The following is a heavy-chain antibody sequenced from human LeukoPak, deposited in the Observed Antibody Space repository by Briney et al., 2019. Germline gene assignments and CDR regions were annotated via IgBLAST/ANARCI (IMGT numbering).Heavy chain of an antibody. CDR1: GFTFSSYA. Sequence: GGSLRLSCAASGFTFSSYAMSWVRQAPGLGLEWVSAISGSGGSTYYADSVKGRFTISTDNSKNKLYLQMNSLRAEDTAVYYCASHEGAILQLGSAYFDYWGQGTLVTVSS. CDR2: ISGSGGST. J-gene: IGHJ4*02. V-gene: IGHV3-23*01. CDR3: ASHEGAILQLGSAYFDY. D-gene: IGHD6-6*01.